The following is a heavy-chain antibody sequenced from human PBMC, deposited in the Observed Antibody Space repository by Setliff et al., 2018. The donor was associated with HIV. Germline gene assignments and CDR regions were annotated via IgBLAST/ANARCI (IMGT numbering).Heavy chain of an antibody. D-gene: IGHD2-15*01. J-gene: IGHJ6*03. Sequence: PSETLSLTCAVYGGSFTAYYWTWIRQPPGKGLEWIGEIHHGGSTNYMPSLKNRVTISVDTSKNQFSLTLRSLTAADTAVYYCAKDRSVRDYNYHYLDVWGKGTTVTVSS. CDR2: IHHGGST. CDR3: AKDRSVRDYNYHYLDV. V-gene: IGHV4-34*01. CDR1: GGSFTAYY.